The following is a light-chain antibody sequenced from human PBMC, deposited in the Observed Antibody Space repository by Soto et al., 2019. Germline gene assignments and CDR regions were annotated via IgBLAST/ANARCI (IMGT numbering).Light chain of an antibody. V-gene: IGLV2-14*01. CDR2: EVN. CDR3: SSYTSSSTPYV. Sequence: QSVLTQPASVSGSPGQSITISCTGTSSDVGGYNYVSWYQQHPGKVPKLMIYEVNNRPSGVSNRFSGSKSGNTASLTISGLQAEDEADYYCSSYTSSSTPYVFGTGTKATVL. J-gene: IGLJ1*01. CDR1: SSDVGGYNY.